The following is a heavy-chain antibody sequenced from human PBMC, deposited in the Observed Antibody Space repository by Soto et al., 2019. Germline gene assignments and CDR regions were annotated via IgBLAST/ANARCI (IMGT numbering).Heavy chain of an antibody. V-gene: IGHV3-23*01. D-gene: IGHD3-22*01. J-gene: IGHJ6*02. CDR2: ISGSGRTT. CDR1: GFTFSAYA. Sequence: GGSLRLSCAASGFTFSAYAMSWVRQAPGKGLEWVSAISGSGRTTKYADPVKGRFTISRDNSNNTLYLQVNSLRAEDTATYYCAKHRGGSDFYDAVDVWGQGTTVTVSS. CDR3: AKHRGGSDFYDAVDV.